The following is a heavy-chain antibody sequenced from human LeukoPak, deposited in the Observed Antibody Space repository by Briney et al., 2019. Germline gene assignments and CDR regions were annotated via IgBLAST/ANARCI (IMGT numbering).Heavy chain of an antibody. CDR3: ARSGLSRFDY. CDR1: GFTFSTYA. Sequence: GGSLRLSCAASGFTFSTYAMSWVRQAPGKGLEWVSSVSGSGGNTHYADSVKGRFTISRDNSKNTLSLQMNSLRAEDTAVYYCARSGLSRFDYWGQGTLVTVSS. J-gene: IGHJ4*02. D-gene: IGHD4/OR15-4a*01. CDR2: VSGSGGNT. V-gene: IGHV3-23*01.